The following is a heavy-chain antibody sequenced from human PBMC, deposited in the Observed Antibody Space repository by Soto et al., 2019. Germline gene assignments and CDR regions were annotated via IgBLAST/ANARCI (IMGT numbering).Heavy chain of an antibody. CDR1: GGTFSSYA. CDR3: AREGTGLNGGNSVIYFDY. D-gene: IGHD2-21*01. V-gene: IGHV1-69*13. Sequence: ASVKVSCKASGGTFSSYAISWVRQAPGQGLEWMGGIIPIFGKANYAQKFQGRVTITADESTSTAYMELSSLRSEDTAVYYCAREGTGLNGGNSVIYFDYWGQGTLVTVSS. J-gene: IGHJ4*02. CDR2: IIPIFGKA.